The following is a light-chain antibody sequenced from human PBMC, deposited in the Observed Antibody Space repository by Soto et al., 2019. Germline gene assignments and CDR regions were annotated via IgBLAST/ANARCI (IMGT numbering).Light chain of an antibody. CDR2: DAS. V-gene: IGKV3-11*01. CDR1: QSVSSY. Sequence: EIVLTQSPATLSLSPGERATLSCRASQSVSSYLAWYQQKPGQAPRLLIYDASNRATGIPARFSGSGSGTDFTLTISSLEPEDFAVYYCQQRSNWPPLFGPGITVDIK. CDR3: QQRSNWPPL. J-gene: IGKJ3*01.